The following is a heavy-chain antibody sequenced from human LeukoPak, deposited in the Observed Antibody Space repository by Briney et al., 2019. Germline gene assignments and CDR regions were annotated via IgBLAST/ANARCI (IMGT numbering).Heavy chain of an antibody. CDR2: VFYTGST. D-gene: IGHD5-24*01. V-gene: IGHV4-59*08. CDR1: GGSISSYY. CDR3: ARWLQPYFDY. Sequence: PSETLSLTCNVSGGSISSYYWSWIRQPPGKGLEWIGYVFYTGSTNYNPSLMSRVTISVDTSKKHFSLKLSSVTAADTAVYYCARWLQPYFDYWGQGTLVTVSS. J-gene: IGHJ4*02.